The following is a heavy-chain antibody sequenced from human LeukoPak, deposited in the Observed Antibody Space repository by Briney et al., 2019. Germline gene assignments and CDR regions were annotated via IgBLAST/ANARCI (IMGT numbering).Heavy chain of an antibody. V-gene: IGHV3-30*02. D-gene: IGHD3-22*01. CDR3: ARDSRTYYYDSSGYYFGDY. J-gene: IGHJ4*02. CDR2: IRYDGSNK. Sequence: GGSLRLSCAASGFTFSSYGMHWVRQAPGKGLEWVAFIRYDGSNKYYADSVKGRFTISRDNSKNTLYLQMNSLRAEDTAVYYCARDSRTYYYDSSGYYFGDYWGQGTLVTVSS. CDR1: GFTFSSYG.